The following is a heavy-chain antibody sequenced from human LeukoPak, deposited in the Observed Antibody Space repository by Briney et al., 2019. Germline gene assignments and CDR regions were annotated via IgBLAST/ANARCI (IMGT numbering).Heavy chain of an antibody. CDR1: GFTFSSYA. D-gene: IGHD2-2*01. J-gene: IGHJ4*02. CDR3: AKDRACSSTSCYLEYYFDY. V-gene: IGHV3-23*01. Sequence: PGGSLRLSCAASGFTFSSYAMSWVRQAPGRGLEWVSAISGSGGSTYYADSVKGRFTISRDNSKNTQYLQMNSLRAEDTAVYYCAKDRACSSTSCYLEYYFDYWGQGTLVTVSS. CDR2: ISGSGGST.